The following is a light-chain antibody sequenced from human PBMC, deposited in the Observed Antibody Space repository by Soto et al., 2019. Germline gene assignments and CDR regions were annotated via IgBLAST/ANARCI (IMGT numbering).Light chain of an antibody. Sequence: QSALTQPASVSGSPGQSITISCTGTSSDVGSYNLVSWYQQLPGKAPKLMIYEGSKRPSGVSNRFSGSKSGNTASLTISGLQAEDEADYYCCSYARSSTLLFGGGTKLTVL. V-gene: IGLV2-23*01. CDR2: EGS. J-gene: IGLJ2*01. CDR3: CSYARSSTLL. CDR1: SSDVGSYNL.